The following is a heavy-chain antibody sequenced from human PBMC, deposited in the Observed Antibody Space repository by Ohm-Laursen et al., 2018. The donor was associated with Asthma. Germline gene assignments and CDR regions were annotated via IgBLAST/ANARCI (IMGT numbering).Heavy chain of an antibody. D-gene: IGHD6-19*01. V-gene: IGHV3-74*01. J-gene: IGHJ5*02. Sequence: SLRLSCAASGFTLSSYWMHWVRQAPGKGLVWVSRINSDGSSTSYADSVKGRFTISRDNAKNTLYLQMNSLRAEDTAVYYCASGGWGRWFDPWGQGTLVTVSS. CDR2: INSDGSST. CDR3: ASGGWGRWFDP. CDR1: GFTLSSYW.